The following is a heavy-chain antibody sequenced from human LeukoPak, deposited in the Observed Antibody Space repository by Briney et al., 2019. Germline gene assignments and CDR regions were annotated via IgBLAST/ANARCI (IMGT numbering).Heavy chain of an antibody. CDR2: INHSGST. V-gene: IGHV4-34*01. Sequence: SETLSLTCAVYGGSFSGYYWSWIRQPPGKGLEWIGEINHSGSTNYNPSLKSRVTISVDTSKNQFSLKLSSVTAADTAVYYCARGTVTGYDYWGQGTLVTVSS. J-gene: IGHJ4*02. CDR3: ARGTVTGYDY. CDR1: GGSFSGYY. D-gene: IGHD7-27*01.